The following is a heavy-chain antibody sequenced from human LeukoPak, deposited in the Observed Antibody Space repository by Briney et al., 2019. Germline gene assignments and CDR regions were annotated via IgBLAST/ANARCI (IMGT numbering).Heavy chain of an antibody. V-gene: IGHV3-48*04. D-gene: IGHD6-13*01. CDR1: GFTFSSYS. CDR3: ARDLIAATDY. Sequence: GGSLRLSCAASGFTFSSYSMNWVRQAPGKGLEWVSYISSSSSTIYYADSVKGRFTISRDNAKNSLYLQMDSLRAEDTAVYYCARDLIAATDYWGQGTLVTVSS. CDR2: ISSSSSTI. J-gene: IGHJ4*02.